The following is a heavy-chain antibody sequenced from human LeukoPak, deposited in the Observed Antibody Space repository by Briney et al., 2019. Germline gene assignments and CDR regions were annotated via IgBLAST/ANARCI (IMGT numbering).Heavy chain of an antibody. CDR1: GYSISSGYY. CDR3: AIRTTTVTVEIDY. V-gene: IGHV4-38-2*01. Sequence: PSETLSLTXAVSGYSISSGYYWGWIRQPPGKGLEWIGSIYHSGSTYYNPSLKSRVTISVDTSKNQFSLKLSSVTAADTAVYYCAIRTTTVTVEIDYWGQGTLVTVSS. CDR2: IYHSGST. J-gene: IGHJ4*02. D-gene: IGHD4-17*01.